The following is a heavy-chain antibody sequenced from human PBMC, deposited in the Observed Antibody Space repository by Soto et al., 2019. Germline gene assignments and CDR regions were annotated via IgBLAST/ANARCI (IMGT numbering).Heavy chain of an antibody. CDR1: GGTFSSYA. CDR2: IIPIFGTA. J-gene: IGHJ4*02. V-gene: IGHV1-69*06. Sequence: GASVKVSCKASGGTFSSYAISWVRQAPGQGLEWMGGIIPIFGTANYAQKFQGRVTITADKSTSTAYMELSSLRSEDTAVYYCARDHVAGQVFDYWGQGTLVTVSS. D-gene: IGHD6-19*01. CDR3: ARDHVAGQVFDY.